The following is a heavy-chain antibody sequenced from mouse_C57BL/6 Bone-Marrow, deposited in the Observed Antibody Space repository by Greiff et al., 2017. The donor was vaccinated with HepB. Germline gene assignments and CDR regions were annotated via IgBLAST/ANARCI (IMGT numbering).Heavy chain of an antibody. D-gene: IGHD1-1*02. CDR3: ARRTDYFFMDY. CDR1: GYTFTSYW. J-gene: IGHJ4*01. Sequence: VQLQQPGAELVKPGASVKLSCKASGYTFTSYWMHWVKQRPGQGLEWIGMIHPNSGSTNYNEKFKSKATLTVDKSSSTAYMQLSSLTSEDSAVYYCARRTDYFFMDYWGQGTSVTVSS. CDR2: IHPNSGST. V-gene: IGHV1-64*01.